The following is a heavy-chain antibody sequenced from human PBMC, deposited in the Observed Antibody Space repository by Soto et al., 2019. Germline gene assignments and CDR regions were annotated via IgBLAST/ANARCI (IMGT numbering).Heavy chain of an antibody. D-gene: IGHD3-22*01. CDR1: GGTFSSYA. J-gene: IGHJ5*02. V-gene: IGHV1-69*12. CDR3: AAARVRGLIGWFDP. CDR2: ILPIFGTA. Sequence: QVQLVQSGAEVKKPGSSVKVSCKASGGTFSSYAISWVRQAPGQGLEWMGGILPIFGTANYAQKFQGRVTITADESTSTDYMELSSLRSEDTAVYYCAAARVRGLIGWFDPWGQGTLVTVSS.